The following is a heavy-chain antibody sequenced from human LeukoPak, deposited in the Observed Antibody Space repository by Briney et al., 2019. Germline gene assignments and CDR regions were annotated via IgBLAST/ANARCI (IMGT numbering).Heavy chain of an antibody. V-gene: IGHV3-23*01. J-gene: IGHJ4*02. CDR1: GFTFSSYA. CDR3: AKDKINGSGYLVY. Sequence: GGSLRLSCAASGFTFSSYAMSWVRQAPGKGLEWVSAISGSGGSTYYADSVKGWFTISRDNSKNTLYLQMNSLRAEDTAVYYCAKDKINGSGYLVYWGQGTLVTVSS. CDR2: ISGSGGST. D-gene: IGHD1-1*01.